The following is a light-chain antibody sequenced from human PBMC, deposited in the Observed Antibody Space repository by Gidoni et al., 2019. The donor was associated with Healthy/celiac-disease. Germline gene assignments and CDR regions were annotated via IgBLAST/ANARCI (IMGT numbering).Light chain of an antibody. V-gene: IGKV4-1*01. J-gene: IGKJ4*01. CDR1: QSVLYSSNNKNY. CDR2: WAS. CDR3: QQYYSTPT. Sequence: DIVMTQSPDYLAVSLGERATINCKSSQSVLYSSNNKNYLAWYQQKPGQPPKLHIYWASTRESGVPDRFSGSGSGTDFTLTISSLQAEDVAVYYCQQYYSTPTFGGGTKVEIK.